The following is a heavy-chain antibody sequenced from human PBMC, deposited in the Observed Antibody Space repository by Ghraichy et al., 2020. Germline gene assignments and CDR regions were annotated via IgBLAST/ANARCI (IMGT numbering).Heavy chain of an antibody. Sequence: SETLSLTCTVSGGSITGYYWSWIRQPPGKGLEWIGYIYYSGGTHYNPSLKSRVTISVDTSKNQFFLNLRSVTATDTAVYYCARLSSSSEIDYGGQGALVTVSS. D-gene: IGHD6-6*01. J-gene: IGHJ4*02. CDR1: GGSITGYY. CDR2: IYYSGGT. V-gene: IGHV4-59*01. CDR3: ARLSSSSEIDY.